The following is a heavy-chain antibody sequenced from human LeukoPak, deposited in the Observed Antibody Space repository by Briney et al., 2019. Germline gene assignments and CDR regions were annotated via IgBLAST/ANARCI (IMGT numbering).Heavy chain of an antibody. D-gene: IGHD2-15*01. CDR1: GYSFTSYW. V-gene: IGHV5-51*01. CDR3: ARQEYCSGGSCYTWFDP. CDR2: IYPADSDI. Sequence: GESLKISCKGSGYSFTSYWIAWVRQMPGKGLEWMGIIYPADSDIRYSPSFQGQVTISADKSISTAYLQWSSLKASDTAMYYCARQEYCSGGSCYTWFDPWGQGTLVTVSS. J-gene: IGHJ5*02.